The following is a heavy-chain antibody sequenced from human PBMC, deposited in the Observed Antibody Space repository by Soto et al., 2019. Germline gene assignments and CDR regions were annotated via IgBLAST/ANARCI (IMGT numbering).Heavy chain of an antibody. D-gene: IGHD1-1*01. V-gene: IGHV1-69*12. Sequence: QVQLVQSGAEVKKPGSSVKVSCKASGGTFSTSAISWVRQAPGQGLEWVGGIMPVFPTPDYAQKFQGRVIITADESTITAYLELTSLRADDTAVYYCARDKARLQLGGNYYYILDVWGQGTAITVSS. CDR3: ARDKARLQLGGNYYYILDV. J-gene: IGHJ6*02. CDR2: IMPVFPTP. CDR1: GGTFSTSA.